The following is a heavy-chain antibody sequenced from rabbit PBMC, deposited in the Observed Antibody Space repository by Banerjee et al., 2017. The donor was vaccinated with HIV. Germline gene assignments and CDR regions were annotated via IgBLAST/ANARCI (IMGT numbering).Heavy chain of an antibody. V-gene: IGHV1S45*01. Sequence: QEQLVESGGGLVQPEGSLTLTCKASGFTLSSYWMWWVRQAPGKGLEWIACIVADSGFTSYANWAKGRFTISKTSSTTVTLQMTSLTAADTATYFCARDLAGVIGWNFNLWGPGTLVTVS. CDR1: GFTLSSYW. J-gene: IGHJ4*01. CDR3: ARDLAGVIGWNFNL. D-gene: IGHD4-1*01. CDR2: IVADSGFT.